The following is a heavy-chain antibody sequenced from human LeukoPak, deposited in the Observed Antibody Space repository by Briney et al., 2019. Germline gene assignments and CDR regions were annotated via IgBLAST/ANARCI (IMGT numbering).Heavy chain of an antibody. V-gene: IGHV4-59*08. CDR2: IFYSGST. D-gene: IGHD3-22*01. Sequence: SETLSLTCTVSGGSISSFYWSWIRQPPGKGLEWIGYIFYSGSTNYNPSLKSRVTISVDTSKNQFSLKLSSVTAADTAVYFCARGPYSYDSSGAFDIWGQGTMVTVSS. CDR1: GGSISSFY. J-gene: IGHJ3*02. CDR3: ARGPYSYDSSGAFDI.